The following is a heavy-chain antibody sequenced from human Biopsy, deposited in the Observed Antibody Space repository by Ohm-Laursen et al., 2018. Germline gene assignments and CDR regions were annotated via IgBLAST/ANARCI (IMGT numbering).Heavy chain of an antibody. Sequence: SVKVSCKASGDTFTTSAISWVRQVPGQGLDWMGRIIPILGTVDYGQNFQGRVTIRADTSTTFLELTSLRYDDTAVYYCARATNSTGWPYYYFYGMDVWDQGTTVTVSS. D-gene: IGHD2/OR15-2a*01. V-gene: IGHV1-69*04. CDR1: GDTFTTSA. J-gene: IGHJ6*02. CDR2: IIPILGTV. CDR3: ARATNSTGWPYYYFYGMDV.